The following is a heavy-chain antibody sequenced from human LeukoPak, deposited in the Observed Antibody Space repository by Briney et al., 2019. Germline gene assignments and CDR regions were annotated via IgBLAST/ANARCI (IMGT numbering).Heavy chain of an antibody. V-gene: IGHV1-2*02. J-gene: IGHJ4*02. CDR1: GYTFTGYY. Sequence: ASVKVSCKASGYTFTGYYIHWVRQAPGQGLEWMEFINPNTGGTSYAQKFQARVTMTRDTSISTAYMELSGLRSDDTAVYYCARRYDFWSGYPTAFDYWGQGTLVTVSS. D-gene: IGHD3-3*01. CDR3: ARRYDFWSGYPTAFDY. CDR2: INPNTGGT.